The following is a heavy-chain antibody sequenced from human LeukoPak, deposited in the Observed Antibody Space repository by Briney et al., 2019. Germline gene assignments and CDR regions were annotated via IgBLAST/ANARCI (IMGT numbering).Heavy chain of an antibody. D-gene: IGHD3-22*01. J-gene: IGHJ4*02. CDR3: TTDYSDSSGYRDY. CDR2: IKSKTDGGTT. V-gene: IGHV3-15*01. Sequence: GGSLRLSCAASGFTFSNAWMSWVRQAPGKGLEWVGRIKSKTDGGTTDYAAPVKGRFTISRDDSKNTLYLQMNSLKTEDTAVYYCTTDYSDSSGYRDYWGQGTLVTVSS. CDR1: GFTFSNAW.